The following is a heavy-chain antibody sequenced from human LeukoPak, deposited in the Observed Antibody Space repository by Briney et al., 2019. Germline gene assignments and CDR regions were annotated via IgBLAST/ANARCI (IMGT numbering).Heavy chain of an antibody. D-gene: IGHD3-10*01. Sequence: SVKVSCKASGGTFSSYAISWVRQAPGQGLEWMGRIIPIFGIANYAQKFQGRVTITADKSTSTAYMELSSLRSEDTAVYYGAREYTMVRENYYYGMDVWGQGTTVTVSS. J-gene: IGHJ6*02. V-gene: IGHV1-69*04. CDR3: AREYTMVRENYYYGMDV. CDR2: IIPIFGIA. CDR1: GGTFSSYA.